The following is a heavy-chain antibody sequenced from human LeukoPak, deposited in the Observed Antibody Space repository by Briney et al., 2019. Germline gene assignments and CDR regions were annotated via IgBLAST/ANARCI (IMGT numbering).Heavy chain of an antibody. V-gene: IGHV1-2*02. J-gene: IGHJ4*02. CDR2: INPNSGGT. CDR1: GYTFTSYG. D-gene: IGHD4-17*01. Sequence: GASVKVSCKASGYTFTSYGISWVRQAPGQGLEWMGWINPNSGGTNYAQKFQGRVTMTRDTSISTAYMELSRLRSDDTAVYYCARWDDYGEFDYWGQGTLVTVSS. CDR3: ARWDDYGEFDY.